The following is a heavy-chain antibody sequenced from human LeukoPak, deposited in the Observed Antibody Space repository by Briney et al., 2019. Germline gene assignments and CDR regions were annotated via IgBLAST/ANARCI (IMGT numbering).Heavy chain of an antibody. V-gene: IGHV3-33*01. CDR3: ARDCTNGVCYGTDFDY. Sequence: GGSLRLSCAASGFTFSSYGMHWVRQAPGKGLEWVAVIWYDGSNKYYADSVKGRFTISRDNSKNTLYLQMNSLRAEDMAVYYCARDCTNGVCYGTDFDYWGQGTLVTVSS. CDR1: GFTFSSYG. J-gene: IGHJ4*02. CDR2: IWYDGSNK. D-gene: IGHD2-8*01.